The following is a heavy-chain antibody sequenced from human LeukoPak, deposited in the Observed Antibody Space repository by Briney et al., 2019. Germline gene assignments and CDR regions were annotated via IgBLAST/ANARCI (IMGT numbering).Heavy chain of an antibody. CDR1: GFTFSSYW. V-gene: IGHV3-74*01. CDR2: IDRDGSRI. D-gene: IGHD4-23*01. Sequence: GGSLRLSCAVSGFTFSSYWMHWVRQAPGKGLVWVSRIDRDGSRINYADSVKGRFTISRDNGKNTLFLQMNSLRAEDAAVYYFVGGNDYGGPHYWGQGTLVTVS. CDR3: VGGNDYGGPHY. J-gene: IGHJ4*02.